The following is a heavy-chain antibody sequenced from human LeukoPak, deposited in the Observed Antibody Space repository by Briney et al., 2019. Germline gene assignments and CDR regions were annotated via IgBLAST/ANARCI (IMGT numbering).Heavy chain of an antibody. CDR3: AKGHYDSSGYYFDY. Sequence: GGSLRLTCAASGFTFSNYGMHWVRQAPGKGLEWVAVISYTGSNEYYPDSVKGRFTISRDNSKNTLYLQMNSLRAEDTAVYYCAKGHYDSSGYYFDYWGQGTLVTVSS. V-gene: IGHV3-30*18. J-gene: IGHJ4*02. D-gene: IGHD3-22*01. CDR2: ISYTGSNE. CDR1: GFTFSNYG.